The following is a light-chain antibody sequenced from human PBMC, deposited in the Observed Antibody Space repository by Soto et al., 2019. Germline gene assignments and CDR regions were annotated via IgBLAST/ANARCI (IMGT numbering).Light chain of an antibody. Sequence: QSALTQPASASGSPGQSVTISCTGTSSDVGSYNYVSWYQQHPGKAPKLMIHDVSNRPSGVSNRFSGYKSGNTASLTISGLQADDEADYYCGSYTSISADVFGAGTKLTVL. CDR2: DVS. V-gene: IGLV2-14*01. CDR1: SSDVGSYNY. J-gene: IGLJ1*01. CDR3: GSYTSISADV.